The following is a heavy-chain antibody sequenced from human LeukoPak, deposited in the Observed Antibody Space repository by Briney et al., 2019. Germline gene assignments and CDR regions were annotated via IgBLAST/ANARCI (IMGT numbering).Heavy chain of an antibody. CDR1: GFIFSTYA. V-gene: IGHV3-23*01. CDR2: LSASGFNT. CDR3: AKNYYYGMDV. Sequence: AGGSLRLSCAASGFIFSTYAMTWLRQAPGKGLEWVSALSASGFNTYYADSVKGRFTISRDNFKNMLYLQMNSLRAEDTAVYYCAKNYYYGMDVWGQGTTVTVSS. J-gene: IGHJ6*02.